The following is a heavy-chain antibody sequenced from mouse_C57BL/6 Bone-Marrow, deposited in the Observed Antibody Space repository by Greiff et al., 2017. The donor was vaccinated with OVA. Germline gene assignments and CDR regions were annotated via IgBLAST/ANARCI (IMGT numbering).Heavy chain of an antibody. J-gene: IGHJ2*01. CDR1: GYTFTDYY. CDR2: INPNNGGT. CDR3: ARGADWDGDY. V-gene: IGHV1-26*01. Sequence: VQLQQSGPELVKPGASVKISCKASGYTFTDYYMNWVKQSHGKSLEWIGDINPNNGGTSYNQKFKGKATLTVDKSSSTAYMELRSLTSEDSAVYYCARGADWDGDYWGQGTTLTVSS. D-gene: IGHD4-1*01.